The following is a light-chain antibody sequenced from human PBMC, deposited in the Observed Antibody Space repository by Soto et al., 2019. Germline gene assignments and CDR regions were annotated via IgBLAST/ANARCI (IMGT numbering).Light chain of an antibody. CDR3: QQYGSSPPVYT. V-gene: IGKV3-20*01. J-gene: IGKJ2*01. CDR1: QSVSSNY. Sequence: EIVLTQSPGTLSLSPGERATLSCRASQSVSSNYLAWYQQKPGQAPRLLIYGASSRATGIPDRLSGSGSGTDFTLTISRLEPEDFAVYYCQQYGSSPPVYTFGQGTKLEIK. CDR2: GAS.